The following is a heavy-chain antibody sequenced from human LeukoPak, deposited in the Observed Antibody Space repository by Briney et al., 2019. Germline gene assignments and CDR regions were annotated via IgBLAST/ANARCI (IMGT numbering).Heavy chain of an antibody. Sequence: GSLRLSCAASGFTFSSYAMTWVRQAPGKGLEWIGEINHSGSTTYNPSLKSQVSISIDTSKNQFSLKLRSVTAADTAVYYCARHLSGYLFDYWGQGTLVTVSS. D-gene: IGHD5-12*01. J-gene: IGHJ4*02. CDR2: INHSGST. CDR3: ARHLSGYLFDY. V-gene: IGHV4-34*01. CDR1: GFTFSSYA.